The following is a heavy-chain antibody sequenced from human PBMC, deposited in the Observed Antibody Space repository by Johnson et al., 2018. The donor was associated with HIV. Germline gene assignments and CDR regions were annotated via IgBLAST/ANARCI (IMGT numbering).Heavy chain of an antibody. Sequence: VQLVESGGGLIQPGGSLRLSCAASGFTVSSNYMSWVRQAPGKGLEWVSLIYSGGITYYADSVKGRFTISRDNSKNTLYLQMNSLRAEDTAVYYCAKAFSTFHDAFDIWGQGTMVTVSS. CDR3: AKAFSTFHDAFDI. V-gene: IGHV3-53*01. CDR2: IYSGGIT. J-gene: IGHJ3*02. CDR1: GFTVSSNY. D-gene: IGHD2/OR15-2a*01.